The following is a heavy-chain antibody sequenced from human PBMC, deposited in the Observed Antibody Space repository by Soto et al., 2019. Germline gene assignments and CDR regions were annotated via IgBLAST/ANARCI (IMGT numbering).Heavy chain of an antibody. V-gene: IGHV1-3*01. Sequence: QVQLVQSGAEVKKPGASVKVSCKASGYTFTSYAMHWVRQAPGQRLEWMGWINAGNGNTKYSQKFQGRVTITRDTPASTAIMELSSVRSEDTAVYYCAGDEGGYSYGCDYWGQGTLVTGFS. CDR1: GYTFTSYA. CDR2: INAGNGNT. J-gene: IGHJ4*02. D-gene: IGHD5-18*01. CDR3: AGDEGGYSYGCDY.